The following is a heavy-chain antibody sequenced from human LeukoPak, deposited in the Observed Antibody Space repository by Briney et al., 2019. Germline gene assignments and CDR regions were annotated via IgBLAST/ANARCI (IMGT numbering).Heavy chain of an antibody. Sequence: ASVKVSCKASGYTFTSYYIHWVRQAPGQGLEWMGIINPSGGSTNYAQDFQGRVTMTRDTSTSTVYMELSSLRSEDTAVYYCARRELAGFTAYFDYWGQGTLVTVSS. V-gene: IGHV1-46*01. CDR1: GYTFTSYY. CDR2: INPSGGST. J-gene: IGHJ4*02. D-gene: IGHD1-7*01. CDR3: ARRELAGFTAYFDY.